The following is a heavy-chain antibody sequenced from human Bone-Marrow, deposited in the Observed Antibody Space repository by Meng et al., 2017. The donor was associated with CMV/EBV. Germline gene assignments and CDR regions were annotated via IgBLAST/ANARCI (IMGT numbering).Heavy chain of an antibody. CDR1: GFTFSSYD. V-gene: IGHV3-30*02. CDR2: IRFDGSNK. J-gene: IGHJ4*02. D-gene: IGHD1-26*01. CDR3: TTCCWSYAPDY. Sequence: GESLKISCAASGFTFSSYDMHWVRQAPGKGLEWVTFIRFDGSNKYCADSVKGRFTISRDNSKNTLYLRMNSLKTEDTAVYYCTTCCWSYAPDYWGQGTLVTVSS.